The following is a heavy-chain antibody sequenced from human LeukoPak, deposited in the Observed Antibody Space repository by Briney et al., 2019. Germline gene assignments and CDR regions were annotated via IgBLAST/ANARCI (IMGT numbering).Heavy chain of an antibody. D-gene: IGHD3-22*01. Sequence: PSETLSLTCAVYGGSFSGYYWSWIRQPPGKGLEWIGEINHSGSTNHNPSLKSRVTISVDTSKNQFSLKLSSVTAADTAVYYCARGRYYDITHNWFDPWGQGTLVTVSS. J-gene: IGHJ5*02. CDR1: GGSFSGYY. CDR3: ARGRYYDITHNWFDP. CDR2: INHSGST. V-gene: IGHV4-34*01.